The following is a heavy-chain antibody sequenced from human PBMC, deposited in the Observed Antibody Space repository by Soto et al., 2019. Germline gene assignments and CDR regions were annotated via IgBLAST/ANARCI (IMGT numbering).Heavy chain of an antibody. J-gene: IGHJ4*02. Sequence: GGSLRLSCAASGFNFRNYGMHWVRQAPGKGLEWVAIIWYDGSNKYYADSVKGRFTISRDNSKNTLYLHIDSLRAEDTAVYYCARLYTWIMDYWGQGIMVTVSS. V-gene: IGHV3-33*01. CDR3: ARLYTWIMDY. CDR1: GFNFRNYG. CDR2: IWYDGSNK. D-gene: IGHD5-12*01.